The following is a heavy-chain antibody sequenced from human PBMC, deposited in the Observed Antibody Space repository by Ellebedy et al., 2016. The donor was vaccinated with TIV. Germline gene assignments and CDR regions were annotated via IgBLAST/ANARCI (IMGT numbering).Heavy chain of an antibody. J-gene: IGHJ6*02. V-gene: IGHV1-69*13. Sequence: ASVKVSCKASGGTFSSYAISWVRQAPGQGLEWMGGIIPIFGTANYAQKFQGRVTITADESTSTAYMELSSLRSEDTAVYYCARDPEDCSSTSCYEYYYYYGMDVWGQGTTVTVSS. CDR1: GGTFSSYA. CDR2: IIPIFGTA. D-gene: IGHD2-2*01. CDR3: ARDPEDCSSTSCYEYYYYYGMDV.